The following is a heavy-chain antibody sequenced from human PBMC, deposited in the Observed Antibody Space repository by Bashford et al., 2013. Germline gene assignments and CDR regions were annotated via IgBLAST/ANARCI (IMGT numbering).Heavy chain of an antibody. CDR3: ARQTKTGSAFDV. Sequence: ASVKVSCKASGYTFTGYYMHWVRQAPGQGLEWMGWINPNSGGTNYAQKFQGRVTMTRDTSISTAYMELSRLRSDDTAVYYCARQTKTGSAFDVWGQGTMVTVSS. V-gene: IGHV1-2*02. D-gene: IGHD1-7*01. CDR1: GYTFTGYY. J-gene: IGHJ3*01. CDR2: INPNSGGT.